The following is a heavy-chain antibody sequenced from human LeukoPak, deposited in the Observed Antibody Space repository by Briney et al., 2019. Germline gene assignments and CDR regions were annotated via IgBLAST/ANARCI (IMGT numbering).Heavy chain of an antibody. Sequence: GGSLRLSCAASGFTFDDYAMHWVRQAPGKGLEWVSLISGDGGRTYYVDSVKGRFTISRDNAKNTLYLQMNSLRAEDTAVYYCAKEWELRDWGQGTLVTVSS. CDR3: AKEWELRD. CDR1: GFTFDDYA. CDR2: ISGDGGRT. D-gene: IGHD1-26*01. J-gene: IGHJ1*01. V-gene: IGHV3-43*02.